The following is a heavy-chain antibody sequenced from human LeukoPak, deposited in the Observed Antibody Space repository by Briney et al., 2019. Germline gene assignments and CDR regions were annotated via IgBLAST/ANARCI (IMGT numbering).Heavy chain of an antibody. CDR2: INSDGSST. V-gene: IGHV3-74*01. D-gene: IGHD3-16*01. CDR3: AKAGVMNSLYHY. J-gene: IGHJ4*02. Sequence: GGSLRLSCAASGFTFRSYWMHWVRQAPGKGLVWVSGINSDGSSTSYADSVKGRFTISRDNAKNTLYLQMNSLRAEDTAVYYCAKAGVMNSLYHYWGQGTLVTVSS. CDR1: GFTFRSYW.